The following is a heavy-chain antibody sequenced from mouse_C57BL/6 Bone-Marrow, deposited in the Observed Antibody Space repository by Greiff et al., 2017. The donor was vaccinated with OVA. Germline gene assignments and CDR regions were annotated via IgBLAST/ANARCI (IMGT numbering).Heavy chain of an antibody. D-gene: IGHD1-1*01. J-gene: IGHJ1*03. CDR2: IWGDGST. V-gene: IGHV2-3*01. Sequence: QVQLQQSGPGLVAPSQSLSITCTVSGFSLTSYGVSWVRQPPGKGLEWLGVIWGDGSTNYHSALISRLSISKDNSKSQVFLKLNSLQTDDTATYYCATGGDYYYGSSSYFDVWGTGTTVTVSS. CDR1: GFSLTSYG. CDR3: ATGGDYYYGSSSYFDV.